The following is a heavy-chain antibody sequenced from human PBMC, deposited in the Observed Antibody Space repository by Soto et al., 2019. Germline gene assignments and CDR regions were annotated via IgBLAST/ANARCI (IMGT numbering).Heavy chain of an antibody. D-gene: IGHD2-2*01. J-gene: IGHJ6*02. CDR2: INAGNGNT. V-gene: IGHV1-3*01. CDR3: ARHDCISSSCYYYYYYSMDV. CDR1: GYTFTSYA. Sequence: ASVKVSCKASGYTFTSYAMHWVRQAPGQRLEWMGWINAGNGNTNYAQKFQGRVTITADESTSTAYMELSSLRSEDTAVYYCARHDCISSSCYYYYYYSMDVWGRGTTVTVSS.